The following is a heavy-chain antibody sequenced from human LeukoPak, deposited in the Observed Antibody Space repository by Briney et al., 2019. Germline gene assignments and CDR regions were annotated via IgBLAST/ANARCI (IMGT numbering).Heavy chain of an antibody. Sequence: GGSLRLSCAASGFTFSSYGMHWVRQAPGKGLEWVAVIWYDGNNKYYADSVKGRFTISRDNPRNTLYLQMNSLRAEDTAVYYCARQNTPHGNFDYWGQGTLVTVSS. V-gene: IGHV3-33*01. D-gene: IGHD1-26*01. CDR3: ARQNTPHGNFDY. CDR1: GFTFSSYG. CDR2: IWYDGNNK. J-gene: IGHJ4*02.